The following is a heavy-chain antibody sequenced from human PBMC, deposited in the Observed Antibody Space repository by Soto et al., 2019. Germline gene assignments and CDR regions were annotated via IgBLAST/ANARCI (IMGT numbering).Heavy chain of an antibody. D-gene: IGHD4-4*01. CDR2: IYYSGSP. Sequence: QVQLQESGPGLVKPSQTLSLTCTVSGGSISSGGYFWSGIRQRPGKGLEWIGYIYYSGSPYYNQSLKSRVTISLDKSKNPFALKLSSVTAADTAVYYCARAVSVWGQGTLVTFSS. V-gene: IGHV4-31*03. CDR3: ARAVSV. CDR1: GGSISSGGYF. J-gene: IGHJ4*02.